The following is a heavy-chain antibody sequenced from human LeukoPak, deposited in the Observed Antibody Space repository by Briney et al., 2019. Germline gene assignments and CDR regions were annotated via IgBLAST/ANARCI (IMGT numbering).Heavy chain of an antibody. CDR2: VNPNSGGT. CDR3: ARGSIVVVPAAINYYYGMDV. V-gene: IGHV1-2*02. CDR1: GYTFTGYY. Sequence: GASGKVSCKASGYTFTGYYIHWVGQAPGQGLEWMGWVNPNSGGTNYAQKFQGRVTMTRDTSISTAYMELSRLRSDDTAVYYCARGSIVVVPAAINYYYGMDVWGQGTTVTVSS. J-gene: IGHJ6*02. D-gene: IGHD2-2*01.